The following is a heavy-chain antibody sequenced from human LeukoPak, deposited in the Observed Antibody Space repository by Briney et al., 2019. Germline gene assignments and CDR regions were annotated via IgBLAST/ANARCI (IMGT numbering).Heavy chain of an antibody. CDR1: GFTFSGSA. V-gene: IGHV3-23*01. CDR2: SGGNT. J-gene: IGHJ3*01. D-gene: IGHD5-24*01. CDR3: ARDIQLST. Sequence: GGSLRLSCAAPGFTFSGSAMSWVRQAPGKGLEWVSLSGGNTYYANSVKGRFTISRDNSKDTLYLQMNSLRAEDTAIYYCARDIQLSTWGLGTMVTVSS.